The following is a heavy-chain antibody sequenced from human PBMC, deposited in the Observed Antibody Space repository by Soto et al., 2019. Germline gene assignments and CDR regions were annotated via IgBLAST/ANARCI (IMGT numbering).Heavy chain of an antibody. D-gene: IGHD3-22*01. CDR2: VWHDGSNE. V-gene: IGHV3-33*01. CDR1: GFTFSSYG. J-gene: IGHJ4*02. CDR3: ARSRSSGYHAPLDY. Sequence: QVQLVESGGGVVQPGRSLRLSCAASGFTFSSYGMHWVRQAPGKGLEGVAVVWHDGSNESYADSVKGRFTISRDNSKNTLYLLMNSLRAEDTVVYYCARSRSSGYHAPLDYWGQGTLVTVSS.